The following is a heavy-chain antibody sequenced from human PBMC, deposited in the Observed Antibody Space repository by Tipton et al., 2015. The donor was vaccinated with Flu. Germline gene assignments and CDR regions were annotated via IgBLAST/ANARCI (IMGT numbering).Heavy chain of an antibody. V-gene: IGHV1-18*01. CDR2: ISASNGYT. D-gene: IGHD3-22*01. J-gene: IGHJ4*02. CDR3: ARREVELDYFHTSGYQYYFNY. CDR1: GYTFNNFA. Sequence: QVQLVQSGAEVKKPGASVKVSCKASGYTFNNFAIGWVRQAPGQGLEWMGWISASNGYTDYEQKVQDRVTMTTDTLTDTAYMELRSLTSDDTAVYFCARREVELDYFHTSGYQYYFNYWGQGTLVTVSS.